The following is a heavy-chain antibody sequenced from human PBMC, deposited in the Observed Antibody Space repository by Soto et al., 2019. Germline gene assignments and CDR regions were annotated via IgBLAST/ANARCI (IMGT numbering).Heavy chain of an antibody. J-gene: IGHJ4*02. CDR2: INPNGGST. D-gene: IGHD6-13*01. CDR3: ARDLAAGDF. V-gene: IGHV1-46*01. CDR1: GYIFINYY. Sequence: QVQLVQSGAEVKKPGASVKVSCKASGYIFINYYIHWVRQAPGQGLEWIGIINPNGGSTNYAQKFRGRATRARDTSTSTVYMDLSSLKSEDTAMYYCARDLAAGDFWGQGTLVTVSS.